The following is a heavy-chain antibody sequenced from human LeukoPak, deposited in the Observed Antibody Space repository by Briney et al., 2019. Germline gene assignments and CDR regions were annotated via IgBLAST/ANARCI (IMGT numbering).Heavy chain of an antibody. J-gene: IGHJ4*02. CDR2: IYYSGST. Sequence: KPSEALSLTCTVSGGSISSYYWSWIRQPPGKGLEWIGYIYYSGSTNYNPSLKSRVTISVDTSKNQFSLKLSSVTAADMAVYYCARGAVYFDYWGQGTLVTVSS. CDR3: ARGAVYFDY. V-gene: IGHV4-59*01. CDR1: GGSISSYY.